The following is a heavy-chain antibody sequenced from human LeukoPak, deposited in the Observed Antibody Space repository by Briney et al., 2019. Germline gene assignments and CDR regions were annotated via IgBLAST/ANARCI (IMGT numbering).Heavy chain of an antibody. CDR1: GFTFSNYG. V-gene: IGHV3-33*01. Sequence: GGSLRLSCAASGFTFSNYGMRWVRQAPGKGLEWVAVIWYDGGNKYYADSVKGRFTISRDNSKNTLYLQMNSLRAEDTAVYYCARRLEYSGSKGVFDYWGQGTLVTVSS. J-gene: IGHJ4*02. CDR2: IWYDGGNK. D-gene: IGHD1-26*01. CDR3: ARRLEYSGSKGVFDY.